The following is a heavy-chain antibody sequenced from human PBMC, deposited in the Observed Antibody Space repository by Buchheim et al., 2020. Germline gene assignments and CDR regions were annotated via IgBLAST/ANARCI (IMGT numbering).Heavy chain of an antibody. CDR2: ISYDGSNK. J-gene: IGHJ6*02. D-gene: IGHD3-10*01. CDR1: GFTFSSYG. CDR3: AKDSSGSGSYYTYYYYYYGMDV. Sequence: QVQLVESGGGVVQPGRSLRLSCAASGFTFSSYGMHWVRQAPGKGLEWVAVISYDGSNKYYADSVKGRFTISRDNSKNTLYLQMNSLRAGDRAVYSCAKDSSGSGSYYTYYYYYYGMDVWGQGT. V-gene: IGHV3-30*18.